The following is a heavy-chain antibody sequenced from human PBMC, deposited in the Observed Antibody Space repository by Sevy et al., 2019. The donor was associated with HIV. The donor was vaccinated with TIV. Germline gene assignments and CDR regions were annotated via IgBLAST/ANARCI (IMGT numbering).Heavy chain of an antibody. CDR1: GFTFSSYW. Sequence: GGSLRLSCAASGFTFSSYWMSWVRQAPGKGLEWVANIKQDGSEKYYVDSVKGRFTISRDNAKNSLYLQMNSLRADDTAVYYCARCLGYCSSTSCYYYYGMDVWGQGTTVTVSS. V-gene: IGHV3-7*03. CDR2: IKQDGSEK. J-gene: IGHJ6*02. CDR3: ARCLGYCSSTSCYYYYGMDV. D-gene: IGHD2-2*01.